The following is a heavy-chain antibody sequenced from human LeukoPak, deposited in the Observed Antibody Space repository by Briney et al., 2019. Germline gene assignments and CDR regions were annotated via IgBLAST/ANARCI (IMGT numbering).Heavy chain of an antibody. CDR1: GGSFSGYY. D-gene: IGHD4-23*01. V-gene: IGHV4-34*01. CDR3: ARVDNTVVIVRPFDY. CDR2: INHSGST. Sequence: SETLSLTCAVYGGSFSGYYRSWIRQPPGKGLEWIGEINHSGSTNYNPSLKSRVTISVDTSKNQFSLKLSSVTAADTAVYYCARVDNTVVIVRPFDYWGQGTLVTVSS. J-gene: IGHJ4*02.